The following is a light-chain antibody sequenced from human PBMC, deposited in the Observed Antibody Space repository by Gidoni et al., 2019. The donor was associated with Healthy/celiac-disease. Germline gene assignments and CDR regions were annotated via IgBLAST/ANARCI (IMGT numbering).Light chain of an antibody. CDR2: EDN. CDR1: SGSLASNY. V-gene: IGLV6-57*04. CDR3: QSYDSSNVV. Sequence: NFLLTQPHSVSESPGKTVTISCTRSSGSLASNYVQWYQQRPASAPTTVIYEDNQRPSGVPDRFSGSIDSSSNSASLTISGLKTEDEADYYCQSYDSSNVVFGGGTKLTV. J-gene: IGLJ2*01.